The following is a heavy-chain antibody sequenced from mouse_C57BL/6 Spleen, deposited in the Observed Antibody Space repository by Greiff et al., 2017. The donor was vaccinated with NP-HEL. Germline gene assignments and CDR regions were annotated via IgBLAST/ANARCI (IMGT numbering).Heavy chain of an antibody. CDR3: ARSWDAMDY. Sequence: QVQLQQSGAELVKPGASVKLSCKASGYTFTSYWMQWVKQRPGQGLEWIGEIDPSDSYTNYNQKFKGKATLTVDTSSSTAYMQLSSLTSEDSAVYYCARSWDAMDYWGQGTSVTVSS. CDR2: IDPSDSYT. CDR1: GYTFTSYW. D-gene: IGHD4-1*01. J-gene: IGHJ4*01. V-gene: IGHV1-50*01.